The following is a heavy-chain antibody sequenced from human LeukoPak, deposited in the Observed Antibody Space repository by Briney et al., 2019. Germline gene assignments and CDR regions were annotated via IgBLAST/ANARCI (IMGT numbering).Heavy chain of an antibody. J-gene: IGHJ1*01. D-gene: IGHD4-17*01. CDR1: GVSVSSGSYY. Sequence: SETLSLTCTVSGVSVSSGSYYWSWIRQPPGKGLEWIGYIYYSGSTNYNPSLKSRVTISVDTSKNQFSLKLSSVTAADTAVYYCASDYGDWGTYFQHWGQGTLVTVSS. CDR2: IYYSGST. V-gene: IGHV4-61*01. CDR3: ASDYGDWGTYFQH.